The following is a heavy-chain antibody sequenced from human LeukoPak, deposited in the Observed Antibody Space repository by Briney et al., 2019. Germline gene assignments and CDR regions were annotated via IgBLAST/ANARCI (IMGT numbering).Heavy chain of an antibody. CDR2: ISGSGVST. J-gene: IGHJ4*02. Sequence: GGSLRLSCAASGFTFSSYSMNWVRQAPGKGLEWVSGISGSGVSTYFADSVKGRFTISRDNSKNTLYLQMTSLRAEDTALYYCAREAFQFGQYYFDYWGQGTPVTVSS. V-gene: IGHV3-23*01. CDR1: GFTFSSYS. CDR3: AREAFQFGQYYFDY. D-gene: IGHD3-10*01.